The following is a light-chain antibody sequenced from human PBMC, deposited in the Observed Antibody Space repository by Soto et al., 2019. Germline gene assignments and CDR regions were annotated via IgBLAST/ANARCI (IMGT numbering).Light chain of an antibody. CDR2: YDR. Sequence: YELTQPPSMSVAPGETATLTCGGNNIVRKNVHWYQQKPGQAPVLVIYYDRDRPSGIPERFSGSNSGNTATLTISRVEAGDEADYYCQVWDSSSDHPVFGGGTKLTVL. V-gene: IGLV3-21*04. CDR1: NIVRKN. J-gene: IGLJ2*01. CDR3: QVWDSSSDHPV.